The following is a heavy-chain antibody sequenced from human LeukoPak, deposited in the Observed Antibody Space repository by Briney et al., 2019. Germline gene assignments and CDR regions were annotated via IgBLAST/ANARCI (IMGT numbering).Heavy chain of an antibody. CDR3: ARRWGLNTYYYDSSGYYPDY. D-gene: IGHD3-22*01. CDR2: INPNSGGT. Sequence: GASVKVSCKASGYTFTGYYMHWVRQAPGQGLEWMGWINPNSGGTNYAQKFQGRVTMTRDTSISTAYMELSRLRSDDTAVYYCARRWGLNTYYYDSSGYYPDYWGQGTLVTVSS. J-gene: IGHJ4*02. CDR1: GYTFTGYY. V-gene: IGHV1-2*02.